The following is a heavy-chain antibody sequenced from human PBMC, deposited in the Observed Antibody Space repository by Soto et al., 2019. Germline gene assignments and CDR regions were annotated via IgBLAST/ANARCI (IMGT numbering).Heavy chain of an antibody. V-gene: IGHV4-59*01. CDR3: AIAVERRPFHY. CDR1: GGSISSYY. D-gene: IGHD1-1*01. Sequence: SETLSLTCTVSGGSISSYYWSWIRQPPGKGLEWIGYIYYSGSTNYNPSLKSRVTISVDTSKNQFSLKLSSVTAADTAVYYCAIAVERRPFHYWGQATLVTGAS. CDR2: IYYSGST. J-gene: IGHJ4*02.